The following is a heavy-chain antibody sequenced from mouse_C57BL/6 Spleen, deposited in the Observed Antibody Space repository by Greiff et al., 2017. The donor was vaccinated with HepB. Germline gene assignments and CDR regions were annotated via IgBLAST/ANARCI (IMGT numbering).Heavy chain of an antibody. CDR3: AREVGEDYFDY. CDR2: ISYDGSK. V-gene: IGHV3-6*01. CDR1: GYSITSGYY. D-gene: IGHD1-1*02. Sequence: DVKLVESGPGLVKPSQSLSLTCSVTGYSITSGYYWNWIRQFPGNKLEWMGYISYDGSKNYNPSLKNRISITRDTSKNQFFLKLNSVTTEDTATYYCAREVGEDYFDYWGQGTTLTVSS. J-gene: IGHJ2*01.